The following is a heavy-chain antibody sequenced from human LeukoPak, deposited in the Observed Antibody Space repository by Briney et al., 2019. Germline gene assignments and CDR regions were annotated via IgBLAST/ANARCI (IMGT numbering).Heavy chain of an antibody. CDR1: GGSISSSSYY. D-gene: IGHD5-24*01. CDR2: IYYSGST. Sequence: PSETLSLTCTVSGGSISSSSYYWGWIRQPPGKGPEWIGSIYYSGSTYYDPSLKSRVTISVDTSKNQFSLKLSSVTAADTAVFYCARRGRDGYSDPFDYWGQGTLVTVSS. V-gene: IGHV4-39*01. CDR3: ARRGRDGYSDPFDY. J-gene: IGHJ4*02.